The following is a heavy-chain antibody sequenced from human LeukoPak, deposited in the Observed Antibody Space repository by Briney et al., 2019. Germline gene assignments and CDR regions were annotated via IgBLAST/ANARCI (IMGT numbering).Heavy chain of an antibody. D-gene: IGHD3-16*01. CDR2: IKPDGGEE. CDR3: VRGAGGGDF. V-gene: IGHV3-7*04. CDR1: GFTFSRYW. Sequence: PGGSLRLSCAASGFTFSRYWMSWVRQVPGKGLEWVANIKPDGGEESYVDSVRGRFTISRDNAKDSLFLQMNSLRGDDTALYCCVRGAGGGDFWGQGTLVTVSS. J-gene: IGHJ1*01.